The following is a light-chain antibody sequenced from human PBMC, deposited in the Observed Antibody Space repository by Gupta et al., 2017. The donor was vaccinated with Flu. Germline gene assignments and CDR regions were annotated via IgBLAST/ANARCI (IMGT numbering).Light chain of an antibody. V-gene: IGLV2-8*01. Sequence: SALSQPPSASGSLGQSVTISCTGTSSDIGTYDFFAWYQQHPGKAPKLMIYEVRERPSGVPDRFSGSKSGNTASLTVSGLQAEDEADYYCSSYAGNNNYVFGTGTTVTVI. CDR1: SSDIGTYDF. CDR2: EVR. CDR3: SSYAGNNNYV. J-gene: IGLJ1*01.